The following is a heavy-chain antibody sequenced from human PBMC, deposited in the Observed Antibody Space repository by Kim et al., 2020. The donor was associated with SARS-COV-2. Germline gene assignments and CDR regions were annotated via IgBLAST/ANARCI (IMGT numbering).Heavy chain of an antibody. CDR2: TRNKANSYTT. CDR3: ARGNYYGSGYYFDY. D-gene: IGHD3-10*01. CDR1: GFTFSDHY. Sequence: GGSLRLSCAASGFTFSDHYMDWVRQAPGKGLEWVGRTRNKANSYTTEYAASVKARFTISRDDSKNSLYLQMNSLKTEDTAVYYCARGNYYGSGYYFDYWGQGTLVTVSS. J-gene: IGHJ4*02. V-gene: IGHV3-72*01.